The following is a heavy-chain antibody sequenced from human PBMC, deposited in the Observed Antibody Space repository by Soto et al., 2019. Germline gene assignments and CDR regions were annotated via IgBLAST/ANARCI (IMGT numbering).Heavy chain of an antibody. Sequence: SVKVSFKASGYTFTSYGISWVRQAPVQGLEWMGWISAYNGNTNYAQKLQDRVIMTTDTSTSTAYMELRSLRSDDTAVYYCARDQYYDSSGFLAASDIWGQGTMVTV. D-gene: IGHD3-22*01. V-gene: IGHV1-18*04. J-gene: IGHJ3*02. CDR1: GYTFTSYG. CDR2: ISAYNGNT. CDR3: ARDQYYDSSGFLAASDI.